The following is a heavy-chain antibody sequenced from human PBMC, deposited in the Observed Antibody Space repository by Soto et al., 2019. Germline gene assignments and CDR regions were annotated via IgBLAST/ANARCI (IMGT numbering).Heavy chain of an antibody. CDR1: GYTFSDYY. D-gene: IGHD3-3*01. J-gene: IGHJ4*02. CDR2: IDTSGTKI. V-gene: IGHV3-11*01. CDR3: ASHYDMWSGYLSPVDY. Sequence: GGSLRLSCAASGYTFSDYYMSWIRQTPGKGLEWISYIDTSGTKIYYADSVKGRFTITRDNAKNSLYLEMNSLRDEDTAVYYCASHYDMWSGYLSPVDYWGQVTLVTVSS.